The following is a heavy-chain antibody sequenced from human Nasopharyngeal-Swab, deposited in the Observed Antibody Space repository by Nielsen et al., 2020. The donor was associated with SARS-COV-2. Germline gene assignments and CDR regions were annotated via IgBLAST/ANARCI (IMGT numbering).Heavy chain of an antibody. V-gene: IGHV1-58*01. D-gene: IGHD6-13*01. J-gene: IGHJ6*02. CDR3: AADISSSWYHYYYYGMDV. Sequence: SVKVSCKASGFTFTSSAVQWVRQARGQRLEWIGWIVVGSGNTNYAQKFQERVTITRDMSTSTAYMELSSLRSEDTAVYYCAADISSSWYHYYYYGMDVWGQGTMVTVSS. CDR2: IVVGSGNT. CDR1: GFTFTSSA.